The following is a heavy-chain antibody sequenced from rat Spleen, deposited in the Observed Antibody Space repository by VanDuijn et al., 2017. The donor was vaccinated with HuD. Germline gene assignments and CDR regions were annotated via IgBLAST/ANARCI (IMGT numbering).Heavy chain of an antibody. CDR3: TRPPYNNHFDY. V-gene: IGHV5-22*01. Sequence: EVQLVESGGGLVQPGRSLKLSCAASGFTFSYYYMALVRQAPKKGLEWVAYISYEGSSTYYGDSVKGRFTISRDNAKNTLYLQMNSLRSEDTATYYCTRPPYNNHFDYWGQGVMVTVSS. D-gene: IGHD1-10*01. J-gene: IGHJ2*01. CDR1: GFTFSYYY. CDR2: ISYEGSST.